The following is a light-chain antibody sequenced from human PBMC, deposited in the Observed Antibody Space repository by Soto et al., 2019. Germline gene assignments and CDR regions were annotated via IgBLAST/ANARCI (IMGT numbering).Light chain of an antibody. CDR3: SSYSSDNRNYV. V-gene: IGLV2-8*01. Sequence: QSALTQSPSASGSPGQSVTISCTGTSSDIGGYDSVSWYQQHPGKAPKVMIYDVSKRPSGVPDRFSGSKSGNTASLTVSALQAEDEADYYCSSYSSDNRNYVFGTGTKVTVL. CDR2: DVS. CDR1: SSDIGGYDS. J-gene: IGLJ1*01.